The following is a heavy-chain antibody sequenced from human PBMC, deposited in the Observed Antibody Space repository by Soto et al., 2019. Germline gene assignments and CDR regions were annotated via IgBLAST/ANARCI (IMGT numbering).Heavy chain of an antibody. J-gene: IGHJ6*02. CDR2: IIPIFGTA. V-gene: IGHV1-69*06. Sequence: ASVKVSCKASGGTFSSYAISWGQQAPGQGLEWMGGIIPIFGTANYAQKFQGRVTITADKSTSTAYMELSSLRSEDTAVYYCARPLFRYCSGGSCYSRSGHYYYGMDVWGQGTTVTVSS. CDR1: GGTFSSYA. CDR3: ARPLFRYCSGGSCYSRSGHYYYGMDV. D-gene: IGHD2-15*01.